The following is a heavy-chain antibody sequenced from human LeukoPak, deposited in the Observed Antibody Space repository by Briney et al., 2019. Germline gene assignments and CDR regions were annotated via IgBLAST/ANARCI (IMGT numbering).Heavy chain of an antibody. CDR2: FDPEDGET. V-gene: IGHV1-24*01. Sequence: ASAKVSCKVSGYTLTELSMHWVRQAPSKGREWMRGFDPEDGETIYAQKFQGRVTMTEDTSTDTAYVELSSLRSEDTAVYYCAARSGSGSYLYYFDYWGQGTLVTVSS. J-gene: IGHJ4*02. D-gene: IGHD3-10*01. CDR3: AARSGSGSYLYYFDY. CDR1: GYTLTELS.